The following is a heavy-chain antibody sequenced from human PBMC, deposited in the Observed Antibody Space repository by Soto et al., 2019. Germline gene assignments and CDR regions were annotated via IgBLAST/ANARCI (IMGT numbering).Heavy chain of an antibody. CDR2: IYYSGST. J-gene: IGHJ6*03. D-gene: IGHD2-2*01. CDR1: GGSISSYY. Sequence: PSETLSLTCTVSGGSISSYYWSWIRQPPGKGLEWIGYIYYSGSTNYNPSLKSRVTISVDTSKNQFSLKLSSLTAADTAVYYCARGRPQKGGYCSSTSCYSYYYYYMDVWGKGTTVTSP. CDR3: ARGRPQKGGYCSSTSCYSYYYYYMDV. V-gene: IGHV4-59*01.